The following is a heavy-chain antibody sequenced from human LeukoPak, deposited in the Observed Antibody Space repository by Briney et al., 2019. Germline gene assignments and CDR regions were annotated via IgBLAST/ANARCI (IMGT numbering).Heavy chain of an antibody. D-gene: IGHD5-12*01. CDR3: ARAKAATMSYFDY. V-gene: IGHV1-8*01. Sequence: FQGRVTLTRNTSISTAYMELSSLRSEDTAVYYCARAKAATMSYFDYWGQGTLVTVSS. J-gene: IGHJ4*02.